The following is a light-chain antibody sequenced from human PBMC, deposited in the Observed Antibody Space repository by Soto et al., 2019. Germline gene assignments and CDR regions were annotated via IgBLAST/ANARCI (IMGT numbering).Light chain of an antibody. CDR1: SSDVGAYNY. CDR3: SSYTRAATYV. CDR2: DVS. Sequence: QSALTQPASMSGSPGQSITISCTGSSSDVGAYNYDSWYQQYRPGEAPKLIIYDVSHRPAGVSTRFSGSKSGXTASLTISGLQTEDEADYYCSSYTRAATYVFGTGTKLTVL. V-gene: IGLV2-14*03. J-gene: IGLJ1*01.